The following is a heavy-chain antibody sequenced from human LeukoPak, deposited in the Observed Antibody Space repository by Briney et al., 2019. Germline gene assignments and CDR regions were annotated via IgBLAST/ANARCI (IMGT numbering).Heavy chain of an antibody. V-gene: IGHV1-18*01. Sequence: ASVKVSCKASGYTFTNYGISWVRQAPGQGLEWMGWISPYNGNTNYAQKLQGRVTMTTDTSTNTAYMELRSLRSDDTAVYYCARDQVRTVAGTYYYYGMDVWGQGTTVTVSS. J-gene: IGHJ6*02. CDR3: ARDQVRTVAGTYYYYGMDV. D-gene: IGHD6-19*01. CDR2: ISPYNGNT. CDR1: GYTFTNYG.